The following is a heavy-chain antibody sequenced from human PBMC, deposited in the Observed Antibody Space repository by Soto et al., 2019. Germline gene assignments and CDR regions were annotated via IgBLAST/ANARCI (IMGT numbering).Heavy chain of an antibody. CDR1: GFTFSSYG. J-gene: IGHJ4*02. CDR3: ARIVATLGFVDY. CDR2: IWYDGSNK. V-gene: IGHV3-33*01. Sequence: GGSLRLSCAASGFTFSSYGMHWVRQAPGKGLEWVAVIWYDGSNKYYADSVKGRFTISRDNSKNTLYLQMNSLRAEDTAVYYCARIVATLGFVDYWGQGTLVTVSS. D-gene: IGHD5-12*01.